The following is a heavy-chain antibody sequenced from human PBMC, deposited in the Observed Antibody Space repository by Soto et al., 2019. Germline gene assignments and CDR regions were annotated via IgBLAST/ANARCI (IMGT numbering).Heavy chain of an antibody. D-gene: IGHD4-17*01. V-gene: IGHV3-74*01. Sequence: EVQLVESGGGLVQPGGSLRLSCAASGFTFSSYWMHWVRQAPGRGLVWVSRISSDGSSTTYADSVKGRFTISGDNADNTVYLQMNSLRAEDTAVYSCAGDLVYGDYQADAFDIWGQGTMVTVSS. CDR1: GFTFSSYW. CDR3: AGDLVYGDYQADAFDI. CDR2: ISSDGSST. J-gene: IGHJ3*02.